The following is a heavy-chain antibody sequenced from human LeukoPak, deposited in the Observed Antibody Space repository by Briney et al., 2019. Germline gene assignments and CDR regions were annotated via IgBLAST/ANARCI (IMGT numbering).Heavy chain of an antibody. D-gene: IGHD3-22*01. CDR3: ARDRFRDSSGLFDY. CDR2: IIPIFGTA. J-gene: IGHJ4*02. Sequence: SVKVSCKASGGTFSSYAISWVRQAPGQGLEWMGGIIPIFGTANYAQKFQGRVTITADKSTSTAYMELSSLRSEDTAVYYCARDRFRDSSGLFDYWGQGTLVTVSS. V-gene: IGHV1-69*06. CDR1: GGTFSSYA.